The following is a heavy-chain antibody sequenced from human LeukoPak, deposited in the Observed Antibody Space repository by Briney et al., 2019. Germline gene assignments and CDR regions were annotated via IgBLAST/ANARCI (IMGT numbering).Heavy chain of an antibody. CDR1: GGSFSGYY. CDR3: ARHLDGDRYYDYYGMDV. J-gene: IGHJ6*02. Sequence: SETLSLTCAVYGGSFSGYYWSWIRQPPGKGLEWIGEINHSGSTNYNPSLKSRVSISVDTSMYHFSLKPSSVTAADTAVYYCARHLDGDRYYDYYGMDVWGQGTTVTVSS. CDR2: INHSGST. D-gene: IGHD4-17*01. V-gene: IGHV4-34*01.